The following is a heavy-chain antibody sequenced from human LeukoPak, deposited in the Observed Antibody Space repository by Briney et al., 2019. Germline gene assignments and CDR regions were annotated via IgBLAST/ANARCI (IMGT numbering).Heavy chain of an antibody. Sequence: GGSLRLSCAASGFSSNYMTWVRQAPGKGLEWVSIIYSADITYYADSGRGRFIISRDNSKNTLYLQMNSLRAEDTAVYYCAGLSSSGWYGTLDYWGQGTLVTVSS. CDR3: AGLSSSGWYGTLDY. CDR1: GFSSNY. D-gene: IGHD6-19*01. CDR2: IYSADIT. J-gene: IGHJ4*02. V-gene: IGHV3-53*01.